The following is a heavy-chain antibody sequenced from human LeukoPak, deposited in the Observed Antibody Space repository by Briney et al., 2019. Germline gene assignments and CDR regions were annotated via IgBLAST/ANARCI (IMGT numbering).Heavy chain of an antibody. J-gene: IGHJ4*02. D-gene: IGHD3-10*01. CDR1: GGSISSSNW. CDR3: ARGGRRFGELLSEDY. Sequence: TLSLTCAVSGGSISSSNWWSWVRQPPGKGLEWIGEIYHSGSINYNPSLKSRVTISVDTSKNQFSLKLSAVTAADTAVYYCARGGRRFGELLSEDYWGQGTLVTVSS. CDR2: IYHSGSI. V-gene: IGHV4-4*02.